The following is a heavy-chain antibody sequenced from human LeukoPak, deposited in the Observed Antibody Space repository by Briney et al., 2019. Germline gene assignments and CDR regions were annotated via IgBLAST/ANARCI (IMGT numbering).Heavy chain of an antibody. D-gene: IGHD6-19*01. V-gene: IGHV1-2*02. CDR1: GYTFTGYY. Sequence: ASVKVSCKASGYTFTGYYMHWVRQAPGQGLEWMGWINPNSGGTNYAQKFRGRVTMTRDTSISTAYMELSRLRSDDTAVYYCARPHPGIAVASVDRNWFDPWGQGTLVTVSS. J-gene: IGHJ5*02. CDR3: ARPHPGIAVASVDRNWFDP. CDR2: INPNSGGT.